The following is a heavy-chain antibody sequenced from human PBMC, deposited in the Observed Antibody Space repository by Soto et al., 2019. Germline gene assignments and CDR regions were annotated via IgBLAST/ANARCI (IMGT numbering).Heavy chain of an antibody. D-gene: IGHD3-22*01. CDR3: ARGAYYYDSSGMYYFDY. J-gene: IGHJ4*02. CDR1: GYTFSSYA. CDR2: IIPIFGTA. Sequence: GASVKVSCKASGYTFSSYAISWVRQAPGQGLEWMGGIIPIFGTANYAQKFQGRVTITADESTSTAYMELSSLRSEDTAVYYCARGAYYYDSSGMYYFDYWGQGTLVTVSS. V-gene: IGHV1-69*13.